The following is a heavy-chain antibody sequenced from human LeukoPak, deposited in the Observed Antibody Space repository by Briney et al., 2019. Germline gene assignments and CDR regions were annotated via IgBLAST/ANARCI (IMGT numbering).Heavy chain of an antibody. CDR2: INPNSGGT. D-gene: IGHD6-13*01. CDR3: ARSRAAAGPFDY. CDR1: GYTFTGYY. V-gene: IGHV1-2*02. J-gene: IGHJ4*02. Sequence: ASVKVSCKASGYTFTGYYMHWVRQAPGQGLEWMGWINPNSGGTNYAQKFQGRVTMTRDTSISTAYMELSRLRSDDTAVYYCARSRAAAGPFDYWGQGTLVTVSS.